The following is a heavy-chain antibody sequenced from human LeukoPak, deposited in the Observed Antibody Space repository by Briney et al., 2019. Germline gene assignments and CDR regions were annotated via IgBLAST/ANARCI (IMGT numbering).Heavy chain of an antibody. V-gene: IGHV3-23*01. D-gene: IGHD3-22*01. J-gene: IGHJ4*02. CDR3: AKDVGDYYDSGGPEGY. Sequence: GGSLRLSCAASGFTFSSYAMSWVRRAPGKGLEWVSAISGSGGSTYYADSVKGRFTISRDNSKNTLYLQMNSLRAEDTAVYYCAKDVGDYYDSGGPEGYWGQGTLVTVSS. CDR2: ISGSGGST. CDR1: GFTFSSYA.